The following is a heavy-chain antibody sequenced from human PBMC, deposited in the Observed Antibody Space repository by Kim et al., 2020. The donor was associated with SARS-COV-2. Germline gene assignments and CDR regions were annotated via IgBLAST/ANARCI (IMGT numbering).Heavy chain of an antibody. D-gene: IGHD1-1*01. CDR2: IWYDGSNK. CDR3: AKSHPNDVPLDY. CDR1: GFTFSSYG. J-gene: IGHJ4*02. V-gene: IGHV3-33*06. Sequence: GGSLRLSCAASGFTFSSYGMHWVRQAPGKGLEWVAVIWYDGSNKYYADSVKGRFTISRDNSKNTLYLQMNSLRAEDTAVYYCAKSHPNDVPLDYWGQGTLVTVSS.